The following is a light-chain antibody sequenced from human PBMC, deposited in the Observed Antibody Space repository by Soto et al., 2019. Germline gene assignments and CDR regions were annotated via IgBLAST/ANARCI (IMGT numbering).Light chain of an antibody. CDR1: QSVSSY. Sequence: EIVLTQSPSTLSFSPWERSTLSFMASQSVSSYLAWYQQKPGQAPRLLIYGASTRATGIPARFSGSGSGTEFTLTISSLQSEDFAVYYCQQYNNWPRTFGQGTKVDIK. CDR3: QQYNNWPRT. V-gene: IGKV3-15*01. CDR2: GAS. J-gene: IGKJ1*01.